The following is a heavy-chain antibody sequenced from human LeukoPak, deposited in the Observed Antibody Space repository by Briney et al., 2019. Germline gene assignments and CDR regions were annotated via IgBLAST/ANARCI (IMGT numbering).Heavy chain of an antibody. CDR2: IIPIFGTA. CDR3: AITGGQQLVGAYFDY. Sequence: SVKVSCKASGSTFSSYAISWVRQAPGQGLEWMGGIIPIFGTANYAQKFQGRVTITADESTSTAYMELSSLRSEDTAVYYCAITGGQQLVGAYFDYWGQGTLVTVSS. D-gene: IGHD6-13*01. J-gene: IGHJ4*02. CDR1: GSTFSSYA. V-gene: IGHV1-69*01.